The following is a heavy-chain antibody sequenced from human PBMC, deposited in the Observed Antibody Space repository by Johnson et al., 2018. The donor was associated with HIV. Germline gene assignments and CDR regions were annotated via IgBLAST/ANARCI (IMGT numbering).Heavy chain of an antibody. V-gene: IGHV3-9*01. CDR1: GFTFDDYA. J-gene: IGHJ3*01. Sequence: EVQLVESGGGLVQPGRSLRLSCAASGFTFDDYAMHWVRQAPGKGLEWVSGISWNSGSIGYADSVKGRFTISRDNSRSTVYLHMINLRADDTALYYCAREISRYYYDYAAFDLWGQGTTVTVSS. CDR2: ISWNSGSI. D-gene: IGHD3-22*01. CDR3: AREISRYYYDYAAFDL.